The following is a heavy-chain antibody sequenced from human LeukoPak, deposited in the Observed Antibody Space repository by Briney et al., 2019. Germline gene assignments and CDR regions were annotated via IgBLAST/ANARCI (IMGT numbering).Heavy chain of an antibody. V-gene: IGHV3-21*06. CDR1: GFTFSSYS. CDR3: ARGNQYAY. J-gene: IGHJ4*02. Sequence: GGSLTLSCAASGFTFSSYSMNWVRQAPGKGLEWVSSIISSGSYMYYADSVKGRFTISRDNAKNSLYLQMNSLRAEDTAVYYCARGNQYAYWGQGTLVTVSS. D-gene: IGHD2-8*01. CDR2: IISSGSYM.